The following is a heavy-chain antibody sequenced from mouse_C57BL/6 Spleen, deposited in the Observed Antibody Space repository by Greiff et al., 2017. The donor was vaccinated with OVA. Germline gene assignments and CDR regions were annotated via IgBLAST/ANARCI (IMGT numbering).Heavy chain of an antibody. J-gene: IGHJ3*01. V-gene: IGHV1-55*01. CDR1: GYTFTSYW. CDR3: ARESSGYVRAWFAY. CDR2: IYPGSGST. D-gene: IGHD3-2*02. Sequence: QVQLQQPGAELAKPGASVKMSCKASGYTFTSYWITWVKQRPGQGLEWIGDIYPGSGSTNYNEKFKSKATLTVDTSSSTAYMQLSSLTSEDSAVYYGARESSGYVRAWFAYWGQGTLVTVSA.